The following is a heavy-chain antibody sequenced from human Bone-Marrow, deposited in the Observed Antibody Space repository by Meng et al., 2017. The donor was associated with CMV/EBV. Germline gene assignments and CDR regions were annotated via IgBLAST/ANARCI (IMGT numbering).Heavy chain of an antibody. J-gene: IGHJ5*02. Sequence: GGSLRLSCAASGFTFDDYAMHWVRQAPGKGLEWVAFIHYDGSDEYYADSVRGRFTISRDNSKSTLYLQMSSLRAEDTAVYYCAKDPLEYTSASRGGWFDPWGRGTLVTISS. D-gene: IGHD6-25*01. V-gene: IGHV3-30*02. CDR1: GFTFDDYA. CDR3: AKDPLEYTSASRGGWFDP. CDR2: IHYDGSDE.